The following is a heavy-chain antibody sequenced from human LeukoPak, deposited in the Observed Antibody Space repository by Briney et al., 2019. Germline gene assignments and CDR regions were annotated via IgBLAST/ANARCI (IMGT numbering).Heavy chain of an antibody. Sequence: GGSLRLSCAASGFTFISYSMNWVRQAPGRRLEWLSYITSDNSTIYYADSVKGRFTTSRDNAKNSVFLQMNSLRAEDTAVYYCARGSMALDYWGQGTLVTVSS. V-gene: IGHV3-48*01. J-gene: IGHJ4*02. D-gene: IGHD2/OR15-2a*01. CDR3: ARGSMALDY. CDR2: ITSDNSTI. CDR1: GFTFISYS.